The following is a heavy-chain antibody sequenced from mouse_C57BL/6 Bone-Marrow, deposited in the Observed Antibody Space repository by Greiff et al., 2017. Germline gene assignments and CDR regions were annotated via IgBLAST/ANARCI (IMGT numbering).Heavy chain of an antibody. V-gene: IGHV2-5*01. J-gene: IGHJ2*01. CDR1: GFSLTSYG. CDR2: IWRGGST. CDR3: AKNGRWGYFDY. Sequence: VQLQQSGPGLVQPSQSLSITCSVPGFSLTSYGVHWVRQSPGKGLEWLGVIWRGGSTDYNAAFLSRLSITKDNSKSQVFFKMNSLQADDTAIYYCAKNGRWGYFDYWGQGTTLTVSA. D-gene: IGHD1-1*01.